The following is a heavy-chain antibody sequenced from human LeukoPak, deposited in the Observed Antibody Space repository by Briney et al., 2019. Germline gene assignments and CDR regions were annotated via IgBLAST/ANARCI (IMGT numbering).Heavy chain of an antibody. D-gene: IGHD4-11*01. CDR3: ARGGGPLQSFDY. CDR2: IYHSGST. Sequence: SETLSLTCAVSGYSISSGYYWGWIRQPPGKGLEWIGSIYHSGSTYYNPSLKSRVTISVDTSKNQFSLKLSSVTAADTAVYYCARGGGPLQSFDYWGQGTLVTVSS. J-gene: IGHJ4*02. CDR1: GYSISSGYY. V-gene: IGHV4-38-2*01.